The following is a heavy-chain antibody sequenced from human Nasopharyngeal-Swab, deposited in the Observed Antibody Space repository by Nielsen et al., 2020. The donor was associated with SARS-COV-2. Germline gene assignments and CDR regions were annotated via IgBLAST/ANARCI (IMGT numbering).Heavy chain of an antibody. D-gene: IGHD3-3*01. V-gene: IGHV3-66*01. J-gene: IGHJ3*02. CDR2: IYSGGST. CDR1: GFTVSSNY. CDR3: AREGRYYDFWSGYYSPSHSDAFDI. Sequence: GESLKISCAAFGFTVSSNYMSWVRQAPGKGLEWVSVIYSGGSTYYADSVKGRFTISRDNSKNTLYLQMNSLRAEDTAVYNCAREGRYYDFWSGYYSPSHSDAFDIWGQGTMVTVSS.